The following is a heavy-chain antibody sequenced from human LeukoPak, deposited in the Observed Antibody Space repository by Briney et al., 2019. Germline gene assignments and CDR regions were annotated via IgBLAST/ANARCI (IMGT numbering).Heavy chain of an antibody. CDR2: ISSNGGST. J-gene: IGHJ4*02. V-gene: IGHV3-64*01. CDR3: ARLAVAGRY. CDR1: GFSFTNYA. Sequence: GGSLRLSCAASGFSFTNYAMHWVRQAPGKGLEYVSAISSNGGSTYYAYSVKGRFTISRDNSKNTLYLQMGSLRAEDMAVYYCARLAVAGRYWGQGTLVTVSS. D-gene: IGHD6-19*01.